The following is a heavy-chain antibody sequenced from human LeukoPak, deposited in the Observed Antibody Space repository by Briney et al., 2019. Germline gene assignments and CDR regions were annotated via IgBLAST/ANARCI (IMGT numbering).Heavy chain of an antibody. CDR2: IYYSGST. V-gene: IGHV4-39*01. J-gene: IGHJ4*02. CDR1: GGSISSSSYY. Sequence: ASETLSLTCTVSGGSISSSSYYWGWIRQPPGKGLEWIGSIYYSGSTYYNPSLKSRVTISVDASKNQFSLKLSSVTAADTAVYYCARHMWYGKPPFDYWGQGTLVTVSS. D-gene: IGHD2-15*01. CDR3: ARHMWYGKPPFDY.